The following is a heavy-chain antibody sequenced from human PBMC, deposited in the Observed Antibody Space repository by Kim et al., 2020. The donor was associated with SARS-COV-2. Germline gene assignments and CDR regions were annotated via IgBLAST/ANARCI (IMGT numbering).Heavy chain of an antibody. CDR2: IYPGDSDT. D-gene: IGHD6-13*01. J-gene: IGHJ4*02. Sequence: GESLKISCKGSGYSFTSYWIGWVRQMPGKGLEWMGIIYPGDSDTRYSPSFQGQVTISADKSISTAYLQWSSLKASDTAMYYCARLDHSSWYRYYYFDYWGQGTLVTVSS. CDR1: GYSFTSYW. V-gene: IGHV5-51*01. CDR3: ARLDHSSWYRYYYFDY.